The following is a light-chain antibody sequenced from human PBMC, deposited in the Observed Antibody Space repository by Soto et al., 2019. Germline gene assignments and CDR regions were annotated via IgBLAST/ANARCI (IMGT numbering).Light chain of an antibody. CDR1: SSDVGGYNY. J-gene: IGLJ2*01. CDR3: SSYTRNSTLV. CDR2: EVS. V-gene: IGLV2-14*01. Sequence: QSALTQPASVSGSPGQSITISCPGTSSDVGGYNYVSWYQQHPGKAPKLMIYEVSNRPSGVSNRFSGSKSGNTASLTISGLQAEDEADYYCSSYTRNSTLVFGGGTKVTVL.